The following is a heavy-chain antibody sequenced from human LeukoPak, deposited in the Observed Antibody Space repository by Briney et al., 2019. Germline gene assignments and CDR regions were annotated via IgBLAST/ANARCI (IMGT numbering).Heavy chain of an antibody. V-gene: IGHV1-3*01. Sequence: ASVKVSCKASGYTFTNYAMHWVRQAPGQRLEWMGWINAGNGNTKHSQKFQGRVTITRDTSASTAYMELSSLRSEDTAVYYCARGNDYGDPQVDALDYRGQGTLVTVSS. CDR3: ARGNDYGDPQVDALDY. D-gene: IGHD4-17*01. CDR1: GYTFTNYA. J-gene: IGHJ4*02. CDR2: INAGNGNT.